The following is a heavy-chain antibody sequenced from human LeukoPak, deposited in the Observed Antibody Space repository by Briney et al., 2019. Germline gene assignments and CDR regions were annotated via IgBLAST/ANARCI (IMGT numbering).Heavy chain of an antibody. Sequence: ASVKVSCKASGYTFTSYDINWVRQAPGQGLEWMGWINPNSGGTNYAQKFQGRVTMTRDTSISTAYMELSRLRSDDTAVYYCARASGWYYFDYWGQGTLVTVSS. CDR1: GYTFTSYD. J-gene: IGHJ4*02. CDR2: INPNSGGT. D-gene: IGHD6-19*01. CDR3: ARASGWYYFDY. V-gene: IGHV1-2*02.